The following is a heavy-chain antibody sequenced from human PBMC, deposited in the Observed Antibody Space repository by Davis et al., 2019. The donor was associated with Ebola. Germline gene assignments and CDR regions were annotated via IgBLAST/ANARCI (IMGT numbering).Heavy chain of an antibody. Sequence: PSETLSLTCTVSGGSISSGGYYWSWIRQHPGKGLEWIGYIYYSGSTNYNPSLKSRVTISVDTSKNQFSLKLSSVTAADTAVYYCARHGIAAAGPWSWFDPWGQGTLVTVSS. D-gene: IGHD6-13*01. CDR3: ARHGIAAAGPWSWFDP. CDR2: IYYSGST. CDR1: GGSISSGGYY. V-gene: IGHV4-61*08. J-gene: IGHJ5*02.